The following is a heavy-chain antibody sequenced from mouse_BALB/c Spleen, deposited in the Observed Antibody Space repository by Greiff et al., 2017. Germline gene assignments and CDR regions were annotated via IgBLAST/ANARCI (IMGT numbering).Heavy chain of an antibody. D-gene: IGHD4-1*02. J-gene: IGHJ3*01. CDR1: GYTFTDYE. V-gene: IGHV1-15*01. CDR2: IDPETGGT. CDR3: TSSNWDY. Sequence: VQLKESGAELVRPGASVTLSCKASGYTFTDYEMHWVKQTPVHGLEWIGAIDPETGGTAYNQKFKGKATLTADKSSSTAYMELRSLTSEDSAVYYCTSSNWDYWGQGTLVTVSA.